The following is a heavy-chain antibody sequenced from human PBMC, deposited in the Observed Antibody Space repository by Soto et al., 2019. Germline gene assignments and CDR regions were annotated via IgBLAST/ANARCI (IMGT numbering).Heavy chain of an antibody. CDR3: ARGHRSSSSYPYFDY. Sequence: QSQTLSLTCAVYGGSFSGYYWSWIRQPPGKGLEWIGEINHSGSTNYNPSLKSRVTISVDTSKNQFSLKLSSVTAADTAVYYCARGHRSSSSYPYFDYWGQGTLVTVSS. CDR1: GGSFSGYY. CDR2: INHSGST. D-gene: IGHD6-6*01. V-gene: IGHV4-34*01. J-gene: IGHJ4*02.